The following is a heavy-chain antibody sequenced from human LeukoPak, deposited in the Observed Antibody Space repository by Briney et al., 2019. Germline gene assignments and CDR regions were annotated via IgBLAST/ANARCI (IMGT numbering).Heavy chain of an antibody. CDR2: ISYRGST. Sequence: SSETLSLTCTVSGGSISSSSYYWGWIRQPPGKGLEWIGSISYRGSTYYNPSLKSRVTISVDTSKNQFSLKLTSVTAADTAVYCCARRRPAANPYYFDYWGQGTLVTVSS. CDR3: ARRRPAANPYYFDY. CDR1: GGSISSSSYY. J-gene: IGHJ4*02. D-gene: IGHD2-2*01. V-gene: IGHV4-39*01.